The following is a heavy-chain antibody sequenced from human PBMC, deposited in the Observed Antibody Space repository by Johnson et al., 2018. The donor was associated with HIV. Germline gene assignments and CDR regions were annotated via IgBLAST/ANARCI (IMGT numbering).Heavy chain of an antibody. Sequence: QVQLVESWGGVVQPGRSLILSCAASGFTFSSYALPWVRQAPGKGLEWVAVISYDGSDKYYADSVKGRFTISRVNSKNTLYLQMHSLSSEDTAVYYCTTAFPREGESSGWFQDAFDIWGQGTMVTVSS. CDR3: TTAFPREGESSGWFQDAFDI. CDR1: GFTFSSYA. CDR2: ISYDGSDK. J-gene: IGHJ3*02. V-gene: IGHV3-30*04. D-gene: IGHD6-19*01.